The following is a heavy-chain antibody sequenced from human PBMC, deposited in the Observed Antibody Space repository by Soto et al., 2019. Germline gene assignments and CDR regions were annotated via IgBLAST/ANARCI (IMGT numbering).Heavy chain of an antibody. V-gene: IGHV1-18*01. D-gene: IGHD6-19*01. CDR3: ARDVGSRLVRFYYYGMDV. CDR1: GYTFTSYG. J-gene: IGHJ6*02. Sequence: ASVKVSCKASGYTFTSYGISWARQAPGQGLEWMGWISAYNGNTNYAQKLQGRVTMTTDTSTSTAYMELRSLRSDDTAVYYCARDVGSRLVRFYYYGMDVWGQGTTVTVSS. CDR2: ISAYNGNT.